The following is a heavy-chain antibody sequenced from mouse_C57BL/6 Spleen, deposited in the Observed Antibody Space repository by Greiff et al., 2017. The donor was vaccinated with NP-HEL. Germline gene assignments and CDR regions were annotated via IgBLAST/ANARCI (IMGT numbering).Heavy chain of an antibody. CDR2: ILTSIGRT. D-gene: IGHD2-1*01. J-gene: IGHJ3*01. Sequence: QVQLQQSGSELRSPGSSVKLSCKDFDSEVFPLAYMSWVRQKPGHGFEWIGGILTSIGRTIYGEKFEDKATLDADTLSNTAYLELNSLTSEDSAIYYCARGSYYAWFAYWGQGTLVTVSA. V-gene: IGHV15-2*01. CDR1: DSEVFPLAY. CDR3: ARGSYYAWFAY.